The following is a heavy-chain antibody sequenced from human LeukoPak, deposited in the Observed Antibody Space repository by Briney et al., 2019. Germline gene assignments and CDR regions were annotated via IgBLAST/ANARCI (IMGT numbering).Heavy chain of an antibody. Sequence: GGSLRLSCAASGFAFSNYGMNWVRQAPGKGLEWVSGITGSGSTTYYADSVKGRFTISRDNAKNLLYLQMNSLRAEDTAVYYCARPRAPYDSSGYYDYWGQGTLVTVSS. CDR1: GFAFSNYG. CDR2: ITGSGSTT. D-gene: IGHD3-22*01. J-gene: IGHJ4*02. V-gene: IGHV3-48*04. CDR3: ARPRAPYDSSGYYDY.